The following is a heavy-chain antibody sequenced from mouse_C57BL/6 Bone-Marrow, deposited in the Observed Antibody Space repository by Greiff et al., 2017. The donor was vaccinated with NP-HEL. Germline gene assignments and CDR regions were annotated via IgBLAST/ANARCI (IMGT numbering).Heavy chain of an antibody. Sequence: QVQLQQSGAELARPGASVKLSCKASGYTFTSYGISWVKQRTGPGLEWIGEIYPRSGNTYYNEKFKGTATLTADKSPSTAYMELRSLTSEDSAVYFCARGDYSNYGWLAYWGQGTLVTVSA. D-gene: IGHD2-5*01. CDR1: GYTFTSYG. J-gene: IGHJ3*01. CDR2: IYPRSGNT. V-gene: IGHV1-81*01. CDR3: ARGDYSNYGWLAY.